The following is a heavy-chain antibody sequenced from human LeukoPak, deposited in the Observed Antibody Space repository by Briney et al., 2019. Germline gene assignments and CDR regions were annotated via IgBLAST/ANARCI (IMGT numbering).Heavy chain of an antibody. CDR2: ISYDGSNK. V-gene: IGHV3-30*03. CDR3: AGDNYGLGSLDY. D-gene: IGHD3-10*01. CDR1: GFTFSSYG. Sequence: GGSLRLSCAASGFTFSSYGMHWVRQAPGKGLEWVAVISYDGSNKYYADSVKGRFTISRDTSKNTLYLQMNSLRVEDTAVYYCAGDNYGLGSLDYWGLGTLVTVTS. J-gene: IGHJ4*02.